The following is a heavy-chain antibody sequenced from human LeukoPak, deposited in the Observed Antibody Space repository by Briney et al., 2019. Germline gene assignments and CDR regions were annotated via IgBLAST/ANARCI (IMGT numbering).Heavy chain of an antibody. Sequence: SQTLSLTCAVSGGSISSGGYSWSWIRQPPGKGLEWIGYIYHSGSTYYNPSLKSRVTISVDTSKNQSSLKLSSVTAADTAVYYCARGYGYSYRIDAFDIWGQGTMVTVSS. CDR1: GGSISSGGYS. D-gene: IGHD5-18*01. CDR3: ARGYGYSYRIDAFDI. CDR2: IYHSGST. J-gene: IGHJ3*02. V-gene: IGHV4-30-2*01.